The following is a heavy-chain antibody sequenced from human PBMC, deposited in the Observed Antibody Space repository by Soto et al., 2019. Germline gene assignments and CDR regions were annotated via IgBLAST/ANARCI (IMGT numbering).Heavy chain of an antibody. J-gene: IGHJ6*02. V-gene: IGHV1-69*13. D-gene: IGHD4-4*01. CDR1: GCTFRSYA. Sequence: SVKVSCKASGCTFRSYAISWVRQAPGQGLEWMGGIIPIFRTSNYAQKFQGRVTINADESTSTAYMELSSLRSEDTAVYYCARGVTTYYYYGMDVWGQGTTVTVSS. CDR3: ARGVTTYYYYGMDV. CDR2: IIPIFRTS.